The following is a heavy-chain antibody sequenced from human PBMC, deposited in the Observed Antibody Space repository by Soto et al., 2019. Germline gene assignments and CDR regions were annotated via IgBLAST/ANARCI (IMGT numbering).Heavy chain of an antibody. V-gene: IGHV4-34*01. CDR2: INHSGST. CDR3: ARGLSTEADY. Sequence: ASETLSLTCAVYGGSFSGYYWSWIRQPPGKGLEWIGEINHSGSTNYNPSLKSRVTISVDTSKNQFSLKLSSVTAADTAVYYCARGLSTEADYWGQGTLVTVSS. CDR1: GGSFSGYY. J-gene: IGHJ4*02.